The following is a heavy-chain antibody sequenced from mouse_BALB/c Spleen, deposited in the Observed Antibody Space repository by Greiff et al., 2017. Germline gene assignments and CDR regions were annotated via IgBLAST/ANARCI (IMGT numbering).Heavy chain of an antibody. J-gene: IGHJ3*01. V-gene: IGHV2-6-7*01. CDR3: ARAGTASWFAY. CDR1: GFSLTGYG. D-gene: IGHD4-1*01. Sequence: QVQLKQSGPGLVAPSQSLSITCTVSGFSLTGYGVNWVRQPPGKGLEWLGMIWGDGSTDYNSALKSRLCISKDNSKSQVFLKMNSLQTDDTARYYCARAGTASWFAYWGQGTLVTVSA. CDR2: IWGDGST.